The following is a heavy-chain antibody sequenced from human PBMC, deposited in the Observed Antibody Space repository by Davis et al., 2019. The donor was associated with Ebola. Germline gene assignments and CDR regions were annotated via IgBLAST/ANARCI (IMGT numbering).Heavy chain of an antibody. CDR1: GGSVSSGSYY. J-gene: IGHJ6*02. Sequence: MPSETLSLTCTVSGGSVSSGSYYWSWIRQPPGKGLEWIGYIYYSGSTNYNPSLKSRVTISVDTSKNQFSLKLSSVTAADTAVYYCARLGVTTFYYYGMDVWGQGTTVTVSS. CDR3: ARLGVTTFYYYGMDV. D-gene: IGHD1-26*01. CDR2: IYYSGST. V-gene: IGHV4-61*01.